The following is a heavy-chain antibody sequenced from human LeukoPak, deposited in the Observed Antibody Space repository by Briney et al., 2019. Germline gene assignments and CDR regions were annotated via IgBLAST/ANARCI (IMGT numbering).Heavy chain of an antibody. CDR1: GFTFSSYG. Sequence: QPGGSLRLSCAASGFTFSSYGMHWVRQAPGEGLEWVAVIWYDGSNKYYADSVKGRFTISRDNSKNTLYLQMNSLRAEDTAVYYCARRGVGATIDYWGQGTLVTVSS. J-gene: IGHJ4*02. D-gene: IGHD1-26*01. CDR3: ARRGVGATIDY. V-gene: IGHV3-33*01. CDR2: IWYDGSNK.